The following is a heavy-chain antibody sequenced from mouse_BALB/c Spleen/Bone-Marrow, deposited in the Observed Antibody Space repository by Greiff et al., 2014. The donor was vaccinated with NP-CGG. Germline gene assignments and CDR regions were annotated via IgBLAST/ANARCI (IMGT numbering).Heavy chain of an antibody. CDR3: ARETTRGAMDY. CDR1: GFTFSDYG. V-gene: IGHV5-15*02. Sequence: VQLKDSGGALVQPGGSRKLSCAASGFTFSDYGMARVRQAPGKGPEWVAFISNLAYSIYYTDTVTGRFTISRENAKNTLYLEMSSLRSEDTAMYYCARETTRGAMDYWGQGTSVTVSS. D-gene: IGHD2-1*01. CDR2: ISNLAYSI. J-gene: IGHJ4*01.